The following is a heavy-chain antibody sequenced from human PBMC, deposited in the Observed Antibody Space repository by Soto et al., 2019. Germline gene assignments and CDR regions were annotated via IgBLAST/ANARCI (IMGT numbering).Heavy chain of an antibody. CDR3: AGGGYYDILTGYYSDY. CDR2: IYHSGST. V-gene: IGHV4-4*02. Sequence: QVQLQESGPGLVKPSGTLSLTCGVSGGSISSSNWWSWVRQPPGKGLEWIGEIYHSGSTNYNPSLKSRVTISVDKLKNQFSLKLSSVTAADTAVYYCAGGGYYDILTGYYSDYWGQGTLVTVSS. CDR1: GGSISSSNW. D-gene: IGHD3-9*01. J-gene: IGHJ4*02.